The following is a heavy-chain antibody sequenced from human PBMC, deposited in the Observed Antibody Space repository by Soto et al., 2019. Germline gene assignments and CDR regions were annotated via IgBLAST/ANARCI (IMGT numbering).Heavy chain of an antibody. CDR2: FDPEDGET. V-gene: IGHV1-24*01. Sequence: GASVKVSCKVSGYTLTELYMHWVRQAPGKGLEWMGGFDPEDGETIYAQKFQGRVTMTEDTSTDTAYMELSSLRSEDTAVYYCATSRALQAVAGTGNWFDPWGQGTLVTVSS. D-gene: IGHD6-19*01. CDR3: ATSRALQAVAGTGNWFDP. J-gene: IGHJ5*02. CDR1: GYTLTELY.